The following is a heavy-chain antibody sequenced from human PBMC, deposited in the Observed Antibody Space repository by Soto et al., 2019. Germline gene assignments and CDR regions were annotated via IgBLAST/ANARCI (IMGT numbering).Heavy chain of an antibody. V-gene: IGHV3-9*01. CDR3: AKDFTIFSVVGAFDV. J-gene: IGHJ3*01. CDR1: GFTFEDYV. Sequence: EVQLVESGGGLVQPGRSLRLSCSASGFTFEDYVMHWVRQAPGKGLEWVSRISWDSGSVAYADSVKGRFTISRDNAKNSLYLQMTSLRPDDTAVYYCAKDFTIFSVVGAFDVWGQGKMVTVSS. D-gene: IGHD3-3*01. CDR2: ISWDSGSV.